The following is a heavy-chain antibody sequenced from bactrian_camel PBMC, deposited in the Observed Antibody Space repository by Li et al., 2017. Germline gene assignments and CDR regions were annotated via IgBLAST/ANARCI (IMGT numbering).Heavy chain of an antibody. CDR3: VALAWGFNY. CDR2: IDRDGKS. D-gene: IGHD1*01. Sequence: HVQLVESGGGSVQAGGSLRLSCTVSTSRGSTSCLAWFRQAPGQGREGVAAIDRDGKSMYTTSVKGRFTISQDNTMNTAYLQMDSLKSEDTAQYYCVALAWGFNYWGQGTQVTVS. V-gene: IGHV3S9*01. CDR1: TSRGSTSC. J-gene: IGHJ4*01.